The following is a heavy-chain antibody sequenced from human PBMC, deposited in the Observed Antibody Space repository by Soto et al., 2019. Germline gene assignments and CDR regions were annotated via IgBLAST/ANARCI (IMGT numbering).Heavy chain of an antibody. D-gene: IGHD2-15*01. Sequence: EGSLRLSCAVSGFTVSSNYMSWVRQAPGQGLEWVSSLYSGGNTYYADSVKGRFILSRDNSRNTLYFEMNGLRAEDTAVYYCARDQRDANSWHSSDYHYGMDVWGQGTTATVSS. V-gene: IGHV3-53*01. CDR3: ARDQRDANSWHSSDYHYGMDV. J-gene: IGHJ6*02. CDR2: LYSGGNT. CDR1: GFTVSSNY.